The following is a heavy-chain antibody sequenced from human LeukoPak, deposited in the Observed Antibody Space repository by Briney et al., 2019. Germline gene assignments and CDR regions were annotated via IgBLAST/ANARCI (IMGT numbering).Heavy chain of an antibody. V-gene: IGHV4-59*01. Sequence: SETLSLTCTVSGGSLTSYYWSWIRQPPGKGLEWIGYIYYSGSTNYNPSLKSRVTILVDTSKNQFSLKLSSVTAADTAVYYCARRYRSGASCYSASDYWGQGTLVTVSS. D-gene: IGHD2-15*01. J-gene: IGHJ4*02. CDR1: GGSLTSYY. CDR3: ARRYRSGASCYSASDY. CDR2: IYYSGST.